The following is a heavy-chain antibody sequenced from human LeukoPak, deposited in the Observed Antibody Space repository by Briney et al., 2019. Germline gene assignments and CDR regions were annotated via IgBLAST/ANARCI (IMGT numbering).Heavy chain of an antibody. Sequence: SETLSLTCAVYGGSFSGYYLSWIRQPPGKGLEWIGEISHGGNTNYNPSLKTRVAISVDTSKNQFSLKLNSVTAADTAVYYCARVEYGGYEGSWGQGTLVTVSS. CDR1: GGSFSGYY. D-gene: IGHD5-12*01. CDR3: ARVEYGGYEGS. CDR2: ISHGGNT. V-gene: IGHV4-34*01. J-gene: IGHJ4*02.